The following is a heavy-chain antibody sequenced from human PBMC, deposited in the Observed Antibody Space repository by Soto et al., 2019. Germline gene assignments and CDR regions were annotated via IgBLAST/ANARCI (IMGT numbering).Heavy chain of an antibody. V-gene: IGHV3-21*01. J-gene: IGHJ4*02. CDR3: ARESEDLTSNFDY. Sequence: SLRLSCAASGFTFSRYSMNWVRQAPGTGLEWVSSISSTTNYIYYADSMKGRFTVSRDNAKNSVYLDMNSLSAEDTAVYYCARESEDLTSNFDYWGQGTLVTVSS. CDR2: ISSTTNYI. CDR1: GFTFSRYS.